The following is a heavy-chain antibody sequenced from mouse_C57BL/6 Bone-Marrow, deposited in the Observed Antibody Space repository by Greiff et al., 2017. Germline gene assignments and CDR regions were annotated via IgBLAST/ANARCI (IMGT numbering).Heavy chain of an antibody. CDR2: INPGSGGT. CDR1: GYAFTNYL. D-gene: IGHD1-1*01. J-gene: IGHJ3*01. V-gene: IGHV1-54*01. Sequence: VKVVESGAELVRPGTSVKVSCKASGYAFTNYLIEWVKQRPGQGLEWIGVINPGSGGTNYNEKFKGKATLTADKSSSTAYMQLSSLTSEDSAVYFCARSGYYYGSSLFAYWGQGTLVTVSA. CDR3: ARSGYYYGSSLFAY.